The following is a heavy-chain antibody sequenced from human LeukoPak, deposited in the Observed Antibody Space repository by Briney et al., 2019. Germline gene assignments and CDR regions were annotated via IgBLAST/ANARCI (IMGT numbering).Heavy chain of an antibody. D-gene: IGHD1-26*01. J-gene: IGHJ4*02. V-gene: IGHV4-34*01. Sequence: SETLSLTCVVYGGSFSGYYWSWIRQPPGKGLEWLGEINHSGGTTYNPSLKSRVTISIDTSKNQFSLKLSSVTAADTAVYYCASGGSGSYGGFDYWGQGTLVTVSS. CDR3: ASGGSGSYGGFDY. CDR1: GGSFSGYY. CDR2: INHSGGT.